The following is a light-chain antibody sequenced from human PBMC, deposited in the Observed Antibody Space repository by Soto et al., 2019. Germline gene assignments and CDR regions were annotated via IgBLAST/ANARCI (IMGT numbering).Light chain of an antibody. J-gene: IGKJ4*01. CDR3: LQYDSPPPT. Sequence: DIQLTQSPLSLSASVGDRVTITCQASQGVGKFLNWFQQKSGEAPKLLIYDASHLESGVPVRFSGSGSGAAFTLTISSLQPEDFATYYCLQYDSPPPTFGGGTKVDMK. V-gene: IGKV1-33*01. CDR2: DAS. CDR1: QGVGKF.